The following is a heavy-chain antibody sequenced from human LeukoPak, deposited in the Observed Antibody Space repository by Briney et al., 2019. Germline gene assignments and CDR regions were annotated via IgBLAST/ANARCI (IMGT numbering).Heavy chain of an antibody. J-gene: IGHJ4*02. CDR3: AKDDTPGMRMYFDS. Sequence: PGGSLRLSCAASGFTFNSYAMSWVRQAPGKGLEWVSAISGSGGSTYYADSVKGRFTIYRDNSKNTLYLQINSLRTEDTAVYYCAKDDTPGMRMYFDSWGQGTLVTVSS. CDR1: GFTFNSYA. V-gene: IGHV3-23*01. CDR2: ISGSGGST. D-gene: IGHD1-1*01.